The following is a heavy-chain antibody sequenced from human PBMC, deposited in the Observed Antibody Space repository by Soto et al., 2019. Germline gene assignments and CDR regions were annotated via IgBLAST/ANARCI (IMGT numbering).Heavy chain of an antibody. D-gene: IGHD1-1*01. V-gene: IGHV1-69*13. CDR3: AGGFNTYGTAGNYGMDV. Sequence: SVKVSCKASGGTFSSYALNWVRQAPGQGLEWMGGIIPIFGTGNYAQKFQGRVTITADESTSAAFMELSSLRSEDTAVYYCAGGFNTYGTAGNYGMDVWGQGTRVTDSS. J-gene: IGHJ6*02. CDR1: GGTFSSYA. CDR2: IIPIFGTG.